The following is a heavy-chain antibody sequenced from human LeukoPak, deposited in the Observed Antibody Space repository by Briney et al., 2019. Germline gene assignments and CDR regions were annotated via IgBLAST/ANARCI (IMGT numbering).Heavy chain of an antibody. D-gene: IGHD2-15*01. CDR2: ISYSGST. Sequence: PAETLSLTCTVSGGSINSGSYYWGWIRQPPGMGLEWIGTISYSGSTYYNPSLKSRVTISVDTSKHQFSLKLSSVTAADTAVYYCARHFRVGYCSGGSCSQIDYWGQGTLVTVSS. J-gene: IGHJ4*02. CDR1: GGSINSGSYY. CDR3: ARHFRVGYCSGGSCSQIDY. V-gene: IGHV4-39*01.